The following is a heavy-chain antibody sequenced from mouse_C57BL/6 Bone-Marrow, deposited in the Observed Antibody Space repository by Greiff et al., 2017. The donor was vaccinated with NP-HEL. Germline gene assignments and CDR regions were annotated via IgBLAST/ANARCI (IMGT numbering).Heavy chain of an antibody. D-gene: IGHD2-4*01. CDR1: GYTFTSYW. CDR2: IHPNSGST. Sequence: QVHVKQPGAELVKPGASVKLSCKASGYTFTSYWMHWVKQRPGQGLEWIGMIHPNSGSTNYNEKFKSKATLTVDKSSSTAYMQLSSLTSEDSAVYYCASGGDYDYFDYWGQGTTLTVSS. J-gene: IGHJ2*01. CDR3: ASGGDYDYFDY. V-gene: IGHV1-64*01.